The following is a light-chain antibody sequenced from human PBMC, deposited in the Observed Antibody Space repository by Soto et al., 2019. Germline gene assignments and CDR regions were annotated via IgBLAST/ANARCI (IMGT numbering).Light chain of an antibody. J-gene: IGKJ1*01. CDR2: GAS. CDR3: QQYNNWPRT. V-gene: IGKV3-15*01. Sequence: EIVLTQSPATLSVSPGERATLSCRASQSVTSNLAWYQQKPGQSPRFLMYGASTRATGIPDRFSGSGSGTEFTPTISSLQSEDFAVYYCQQYNNWPRTFGQGTKVEVK. CDR1: QSVTSN.